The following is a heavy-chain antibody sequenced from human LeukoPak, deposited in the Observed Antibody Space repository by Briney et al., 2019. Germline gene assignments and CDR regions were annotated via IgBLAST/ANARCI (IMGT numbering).Heavy chain of an antibody. CDR1: GFTFSSYA. CDR3: GRVQGGGATIEY. J-gene: IGHJ4*02. V-gene: IGHV3-23*01. D-gene: IGHD5-24*01. CDR2: INADATIT. Sequence: PGGSLRLSCTASGFTFSSYAMFWVRQAPGKGLEVVSSINADATITFYADSVKGRFTISRDNSKTTVYLQLNRLRSDDSAQYFCGRVQGGGATIEYWGQGVLVTVAP.